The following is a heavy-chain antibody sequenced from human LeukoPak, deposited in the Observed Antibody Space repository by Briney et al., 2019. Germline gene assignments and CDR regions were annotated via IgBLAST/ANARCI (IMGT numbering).Heavy chain of an antibody. CDR2: INNDGSST. CDR3: ARVAYYYDSSDYYSHAFDI. CDR1: GFTFSSYW. Sequence: TGGSLRLSCAASGFTFSSYWLHWVRQAPGKGLVWVSHINNDGSSTTYADSVKGRFTISRDNAKNTLYLQMNSLRDEDTAVYYYARVAYYYDSSDYYSHAFDIWGQGTMVTVSS. V-gene: IGHV3-74*01. D-gene: IGHD3-22*01. J-gene: IGHJ3*02.